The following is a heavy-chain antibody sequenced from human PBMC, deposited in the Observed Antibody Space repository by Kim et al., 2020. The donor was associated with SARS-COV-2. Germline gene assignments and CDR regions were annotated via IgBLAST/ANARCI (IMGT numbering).Heavy chain of an antibody. Sequence: GGSLRLSCAASGFTFDDYAMHWVRQAPGKGLEWVSGISWNSGSIGYADSVKGRFTISRDNAKNSLYLQMNSLRAEDTALYYCAKDTGSSSWHWYFDLWGRGTLVTVSS. CDR3: AKDTGSSSWHWYFDL. CDR1: GFTFDDYA. V-gene: IGHV3-9*01. J-gene: IGHJ2*01. D-gene: IGHD6-13*01. CDR2: ISWNSGSI.